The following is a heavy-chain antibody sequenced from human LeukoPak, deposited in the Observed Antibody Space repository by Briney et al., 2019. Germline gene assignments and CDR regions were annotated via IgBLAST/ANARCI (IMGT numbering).Heavy chain of an antibody. D-gene: IGHD3-16*01. CDR1: GFMFKDAW. V-gene: IGHV3-15*01. Sequence: GGSLRLSCAVSGFMFKDAWMSWVRQAPGKGLEWVGRIKSRSDGGTTDYGAPVKGRFTISRDDSKNTLYLQMNSLKTEDTAVYYCTTAPWTVWGSYGKDYWGQGTLVTVSS. J-gene: IGHJ4*02. CDR3: TTAPWTVWGSYGKDY. CDR2: IKSRSDGGTT.